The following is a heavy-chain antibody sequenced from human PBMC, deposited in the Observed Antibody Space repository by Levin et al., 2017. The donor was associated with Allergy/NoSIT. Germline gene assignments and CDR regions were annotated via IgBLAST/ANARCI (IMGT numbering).Heavy chain of an antibody. CDR1: GGSISSGGYS. Sequence: LSCAVSGGSISSGGYSWSWIRQPPGKGLEWIGYIYHSGSTYYNPSLKSRVTISVDRSKNQFSLKLSSVTAADTAVYYCARAMITFGGVQPPDYWGQGTLVTVSS. J-gene: IGHJ4*02. CDR2: IYHSGST. CDR3: ARAMITFGGVQPPDY. D-gene: IGHD3-16*01. V-gene: IGHV4-30-2*01.